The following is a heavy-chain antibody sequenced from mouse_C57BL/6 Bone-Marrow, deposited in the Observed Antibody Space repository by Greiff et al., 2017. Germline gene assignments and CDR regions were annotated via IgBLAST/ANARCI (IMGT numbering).Heavy chain of an antibody. J-gene: IGHJ2*01. CDR1: GYTFTSYW. D-gene: IGHD2-4*01. CDR2: IDPSDTYT. Sequence: QVQLQQPGAELVMPGASVKLSCKASGYTFTSYWMHWVKQRPGQGLEWIGEIDPSDTYTNYNQKFKGKSTLTVDKSSSTAYMQLSSLTSEDSAVYYCARQDYDDGVDFDYWGQGTTLTVSS. V-gene: IGHV1-69*01. CDR3: ARQDYDDGVDFDY.